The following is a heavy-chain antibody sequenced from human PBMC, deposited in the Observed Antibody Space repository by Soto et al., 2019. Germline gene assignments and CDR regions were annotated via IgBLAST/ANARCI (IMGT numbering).Heavy chain of an antibody. CDR1: GFTFSDYY. CDR2: ISSSSSYT. V-gene: IGHV3-11*05. D-gene: IGHD5-12*01. Sequence: GGSLRLSCTASGFTFSDYYMSWIRQAPGKGLEWVSYISSSSSYTNYADSVKGRFTISRDNAKNSLYLQMNSLRAEDTAVYYCARDHHRYSGYDYVDYWGQGTLVTVSS. CDR3: ARDHHRYSGYDYVDY. J-gene: IGHJ4*02.